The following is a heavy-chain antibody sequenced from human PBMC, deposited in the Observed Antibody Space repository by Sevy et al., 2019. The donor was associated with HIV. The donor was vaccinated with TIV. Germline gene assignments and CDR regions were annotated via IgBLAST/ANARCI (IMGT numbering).Heavy chain of an antibody. CDR2: ISYDGNNK. D-gene: IGHD3-10*01. J-gene: IGHJ1*01. CDR1: GFTFSSYA. CDR3: AKDHNLWSEGGFLHH. V-gene: IGHV3-30*18. Sequence: GGSLRLSCAASGFTFSSYAIHWVRQTPGKGLEWVAVISYDGNNKYYADSVKGRFIVSRDNSKNTLYAQMNSLRAEDTAVYYCAKDHNLWSEGGFLHHGGQGTLVTVSS.